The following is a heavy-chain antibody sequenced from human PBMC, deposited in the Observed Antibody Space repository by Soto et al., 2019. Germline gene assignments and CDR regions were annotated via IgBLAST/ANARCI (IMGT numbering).Heavy chain of an antibody. CDR1: GYTFTSYG. CDR2: ISAYNGNT. V-gene: IGHV1-18*01. D-gene: IGHD6-19*01. J-gene: IGHJ5*02. Sequence: ASVKVSCKASGYTFTSYGISWVRQAPGQGLEWMGWISAYNGNTNYAQKLQGRVTMTTDTSTSTAYMELRSLRSDDTAVYYCARGAGIAVAGKNWFDPWGQGTLVTVSS. CDR3: ARGAGIAVAGKNWFDP.